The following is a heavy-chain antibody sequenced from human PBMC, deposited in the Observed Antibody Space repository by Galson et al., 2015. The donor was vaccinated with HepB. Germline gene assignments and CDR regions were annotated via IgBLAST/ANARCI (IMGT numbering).Heavy chain of an antibody. J-gene: IGHJ4*02. V-gene: IGHV3-15*01. CDR1: GFTFSNTW. Sequence: SLRLSCAGSGFTFSNTWMSWVRQAPGKGLEWVGRIKSKIDGGTTDYAAPVKGRFTTSRDDSKNMLYLQMNSLKTEDTAVYYCTTMGPPNCYYDSSADDYWGQGTLVTVSS. CDR2: IKSKIDGGTT. D-gene: IGHD3-22*01. CDR3: TTMGPPNCYYDSSADDY.